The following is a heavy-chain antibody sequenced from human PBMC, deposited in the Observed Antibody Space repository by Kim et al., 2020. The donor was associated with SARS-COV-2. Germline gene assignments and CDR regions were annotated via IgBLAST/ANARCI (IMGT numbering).Heavy chain of an antibody. J-gene: IGHJ5*02. CDR1: GYSFTSYW. CDR2: IYPGDSDT. CDR3: ARHEGIVVVPAAIGRFDP. Sequence: GESLKISCKGSGYSFTSYWISWVRQMPGKGLEWMGIIYPGDSDTRYSPSFQGQVTISADKSISTAYLQWSSLKASDTAMYYCARHEGIVVVPAAIGRFDPWGQGTLVTVSS. D-gene: IGHD2-2*01. V-gene: IGHV5-51*01.